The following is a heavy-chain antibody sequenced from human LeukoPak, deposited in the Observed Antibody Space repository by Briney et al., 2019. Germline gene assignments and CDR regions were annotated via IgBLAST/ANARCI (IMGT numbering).Heavy chain of an antibody. CDR2: INPNSGGT. Sequence: ASVEVSCKASGYTFTSYYMHWVRQAPGQGLEWMGWINPNSGGTNYAQKFQGRVTMTGDTSISTAYMELSRLRSDDTAVYYCARAYYDSSGYYRWAFDYWGQGTLVTVSS. D-gene: IGHD3-22*01. CDR1: GYTFTSYY. V-gene: IGHV1-2*02. J-gene: IGHJ4*02. CDR3: ARAYYDSSGYYRWAFDY.